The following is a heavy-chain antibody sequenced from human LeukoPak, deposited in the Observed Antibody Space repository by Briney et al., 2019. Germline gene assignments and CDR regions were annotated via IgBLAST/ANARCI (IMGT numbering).Heavy chain of an antibody. Sequence: SETLSLTCIVSGGSISSYYWSWIRQPPGKGLEWIGYIYHTGSNNYSPSLKSRVTMSVDTSKNQFSLKLSSVTAADTAVYYCARLHAPSSGWSLGSYYGMDVWGQGTTVTVSS. V-gene: IGHV4-59*08. CDR3: ARLHAPSSGWSLGSYYGMDV. D-gene: IGHD6-19*01. CDR2: IYHTGSN. J-gene: IGHJ6*02. CDR1: GGSISSYY.